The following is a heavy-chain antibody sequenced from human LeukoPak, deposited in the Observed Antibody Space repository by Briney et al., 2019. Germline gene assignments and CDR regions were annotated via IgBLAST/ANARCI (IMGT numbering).Heavy chain of an antibody. CDR1: GGSISSGGYY. V-gene: IGHV4-61*08. Sequence: PSETLSLTCTVSGGSISSGGYYWSWIRQHPGKGLEWIGYIYYSGSTNYNPSLKSRVTISVDTSKNQFSLKLSSVTAADTAVYYCARDRAAAGTGGFDYWGQGTLVTVSS. CDR3: ARDRAAAGTGGFDY. D-gene: IGHD6-13*01. J-gene: IGHJ4*02. CDR2: IYYSGST.